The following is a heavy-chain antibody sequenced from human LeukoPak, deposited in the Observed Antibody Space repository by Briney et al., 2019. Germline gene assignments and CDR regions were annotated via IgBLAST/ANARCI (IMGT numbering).Heavy chain of an antibody. CDR1: GFTFSSYA. CDR2: ISYDGSNK. J-gene: IGHJ4*02. CDR3: ARESTDYYGSGSYLDY. Sequence: GRSLRLSCAASGFTFSSYAMHWVRQAPGKGLEWVAVISYDGSNKYYADSVKGRFTISRDNSKNTLYLQMNSLRAEDTAVYYCARESTDYYGSGSYLDYWGQGTLVTVSS. D-gene: IGHD3-10*01. V-gene: IGHV3-30*01.